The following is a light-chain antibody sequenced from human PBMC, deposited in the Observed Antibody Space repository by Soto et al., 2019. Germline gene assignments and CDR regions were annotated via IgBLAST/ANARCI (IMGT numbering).Light chain of an antibody. V-gene: IGLV2-14*03. J-gene: IGLJ2*01. Sequence: QSVLTQPASVSGSPGQSITLSCTGTSSDIGDYDYVSWYQRHPGKVPKLIIYDVNNRPSGVSDRFSGSKSGNTASLTISGLQAEDEADYYCTSYSSGSTHVVFGGGTKLTVL. CDR2: DVN. CDR1: SSDIGDYDY. CDR3: TSYSSGSTHVV.